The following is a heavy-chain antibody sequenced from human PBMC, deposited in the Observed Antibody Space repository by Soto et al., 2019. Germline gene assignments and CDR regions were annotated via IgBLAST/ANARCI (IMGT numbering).Heavy chain of an antibody. CDR1: GGTISSGVCS. D-gene: IGHD3-3*01. V-gene: IGHV4-30-2*01. CDR2: IYHSGST. J-gene: IGHJ4*02. Sequence: PSETMCVTCAVSGGTISSGVCSWSWIRQPPGKGLEWIGYIYHSGSTYYNPSLKSRVTISVDRSKNQFSLKLSSVTAADTAVYYCARGSGDFWSGYYALIDYWGQGTLVTVSS. CDR3: ARGSGDFWSGYYALIDY.